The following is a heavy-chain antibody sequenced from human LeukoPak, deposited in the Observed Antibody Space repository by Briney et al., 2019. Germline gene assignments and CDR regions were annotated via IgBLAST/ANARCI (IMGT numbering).Heavy chain of an antibody. J-gene: IGHJ4*02. CDR1: GFTFSSFG. V-gene: IGHV3-21*01. Sequence: GGSLRLSCAASGFTFSSFGMNCVRQAPGKGLEWVSSITSSSTYIYYADSVKGRFTISRDNAKNSLSLQMNSLRAEDTAVYYCARGGEPVGFDYWGQGTLVTVSS. CDR3: ARGGEPVGFDY. CDR2: ITSSSTYI. D-gene: IGHD1-26*01.